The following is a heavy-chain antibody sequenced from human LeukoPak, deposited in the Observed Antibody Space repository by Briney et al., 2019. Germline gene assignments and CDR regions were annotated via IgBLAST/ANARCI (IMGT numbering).Heavy chain of an antibody. CDR2: IFYSGST. J-gene: IGHJ6*03. CDR3: ATYGATSSYYYHFYMDV. D-gene: IGHD4/OR15-4a*01. V-gene: IGHV4-39*07. CDR1: SGSISTGNYY. Sequence: SETLSLTCTVSSGSISTGNYYWGWVRQPPGKALEWVGNIFYSGSTYYSPSLKSRVTISLDTSRNQFSLKLNSVTAADTAVYYCATYGATSSYYYHFYMDVWGKGTTVTVSS.